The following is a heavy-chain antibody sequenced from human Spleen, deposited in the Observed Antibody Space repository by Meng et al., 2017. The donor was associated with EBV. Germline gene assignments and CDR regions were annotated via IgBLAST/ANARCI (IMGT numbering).Heavy chain of an antibody. Sequence: QITLKESGPTLVKPTQTLTLTCTFSGFSLSTSGVGVGWIRQPPGKALEWLALIYWDDDKRYSPSLKSRLTITKDTSKNQVVLTMTNMAPVDTATYFCTHSVSTVTHFDFWGQGILVTVSS. CDR3: THSVSTVTHFDF. V-gene: IGHV2-5*02. CDR2: IYWDDDK. D-gene: IGHD4-17*01. J-gene: IGHJ4*02. CDR1: GFSLSTSGVG.